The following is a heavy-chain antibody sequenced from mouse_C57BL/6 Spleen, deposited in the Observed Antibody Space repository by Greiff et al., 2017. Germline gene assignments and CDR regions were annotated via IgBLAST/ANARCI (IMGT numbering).Heavy chain of an antibody. V-gene: IGHV5-4*01. CDR2: ISDGGSYT. D-gene: IGHD1-1*01. CDR3: ARDGDYGSSYRENYFDY. J-gene: IGHJ2*01. Sequence: DVKLVESGGGLVKPGGSLKLPCAASGFTFSSYAMSWVRQTPEKRLEWVATISDGGSYTYYPDNVKGRFTISRDNAKNNLYLQMSHLKSEDTAMYYCARDGDYGSSYRENYFDYWGQGTTLTVSS. CDR1: GFTFSSYA.